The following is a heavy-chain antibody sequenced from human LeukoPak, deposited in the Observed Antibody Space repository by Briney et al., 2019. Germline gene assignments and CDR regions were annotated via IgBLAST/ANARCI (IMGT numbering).Heavy chain of an antibody. Sequence: SQILSLTCAISGDSVSSNSAAWNWIRQSPSRGLEWLGRTYYRSKWYNDYAVSVKSRITINPATSKNQFSLQLSSVTAADTAVXXXARLRWEYQLPYEDYWGQGTLVTVSS. J-gene: IGHJ4*02. D-gene: IGHD2-2*01. V-gene: IGHV6-1*01. CDR1: GDSVSSNSAA. CDR3: ARLRWEYQLPYEDY. CDR2: TYYRSKWYN.